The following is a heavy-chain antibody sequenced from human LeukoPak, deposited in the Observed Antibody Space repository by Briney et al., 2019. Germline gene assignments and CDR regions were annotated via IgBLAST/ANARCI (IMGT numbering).Heavy chain of an antibody. J-gene: IGHJ4*02. Sequence: GGSLRLSCAASGFTFSSYAMSWVRQAPGKGLGWVSAISGSGGSTYYAASAKGRFTISRDNSKNTLYLQMNSLRAEDTAVYYCAKSPTYSSGWYPVKFDYWGQGTLVTVSS. CDR1: GFTFSSYA. D-gene: IGHD6-13*01. CDR2: ISGSGGST. CDR3: AKSPTYSSGWYPVKFDY. V-gene: IGHV3-23*01.